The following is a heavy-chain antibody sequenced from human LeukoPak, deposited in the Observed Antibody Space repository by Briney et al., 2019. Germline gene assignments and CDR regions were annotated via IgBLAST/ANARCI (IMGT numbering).Heavy chain of an antibody. Sequence: SQPLSLTCTVSGGSISSGSYYWSWIRQPAGKGLEWIGRIYTSGSTNYNPSLKSRVTISVDTSKNQFSLKLSSVTAADTAVYYCASGTVTHDFDYWGQGTLVTVSS. CDR2: IYTSGST. J-gene: IGHJ4*02. V-gene: IGHV4-61*02. D-gene: IGHD4-11*01. CDR1: GGSISSGSYY. CDR3: ASGTVTHDFDY.